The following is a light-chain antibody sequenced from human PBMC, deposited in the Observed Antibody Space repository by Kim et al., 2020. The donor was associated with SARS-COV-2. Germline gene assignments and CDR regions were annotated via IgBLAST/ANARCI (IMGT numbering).Light chain of an antibody. CDR3: LAWDGTSVV. J-gene: IGLJ2*01. V-gene: IGLV3-1*01. CDR2: QDS. CDR1: DLGNRD. Sequence: SYELTQPPSVSVSPGQTATILCSGHDLGNRDISWYQQRPGQSPVLVIYQDSRRPSGFPDRFSGSMSGNTATLTISGTQPLDEADYFCLAWDGTSVVFGAG.